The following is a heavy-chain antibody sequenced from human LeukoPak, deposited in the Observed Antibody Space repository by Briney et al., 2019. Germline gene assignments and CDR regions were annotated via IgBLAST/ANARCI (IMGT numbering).Heavy chain of an antibody. D-gene: IGHD6-13*01. V-gene: IGHV4-61*01. CDR3: ARGGEASISAARFDP. CDR2: IYYSGKT. J-gene: IGHJ5*02. CDR1: GGSVSSGSYY. Sequence: SETLSLTCTVSGGSVSSGSYYWSWIRQPPGKGLEWIGYIYYSGKTNYNPSLESRVTISVDTSKNQFSLNLSSVTAPDTAVYYCARGGEASISAARFDPWGQGILVTVSS.